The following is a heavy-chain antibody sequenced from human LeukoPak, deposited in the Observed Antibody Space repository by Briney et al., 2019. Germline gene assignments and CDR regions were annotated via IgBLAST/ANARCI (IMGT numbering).Heavy chain of an antibody. CDR3: ARHPTYYGDYEADYYYGMDA. D-gene: IGHD4-17*01. CDR2: IYPGDPDT. CDR1: GYSFTSYW. J-gene: IGHJ6*02. V-gene: IGHV5-51*01. Sequence: GESLKISCKGSGYSFTSYWIGWVRQMPGKGLEWMGIIYPGDPDTRYSPSFQGQVTISADKSISTAYLQWSSLKASDTAMYYCARHPTYYGDYEADYYYGMDAWGQGTTVTVSS.